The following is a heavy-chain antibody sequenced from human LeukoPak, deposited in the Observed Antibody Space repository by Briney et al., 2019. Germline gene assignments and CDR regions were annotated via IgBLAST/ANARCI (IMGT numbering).Heavy chain of an antibody. V-gene: IGHV1-18*01. CDR2: ISAYNGNK. D-gene: IGHD3-10*01. CDR3: ARGSTDRIRRVIIINWFEP. J-gene: IGHJ5*02. Sequence: ASVKVSCKASGYTFTIYGISWVRQAPGQGLEWMGWISAYNGNKNYAQKLQGRVTMTTDTSTSTAYMELRGLRSEDTAVYGCARGSTDRIRRVIIINWFEPWGQGTLVTVSS. CDR1: GYTFTIYG.